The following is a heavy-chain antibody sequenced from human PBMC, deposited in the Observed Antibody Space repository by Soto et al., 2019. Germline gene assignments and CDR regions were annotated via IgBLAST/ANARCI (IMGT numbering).Heavy chain of an antibody. J-gene: IGHJ5*02. Sequence: SETLSLTCTVSGGSISSYYWSWIRQPPGKGLEWIGYIYYSGSTNYNPSLKSRVTISVDMSKNQFSLKLSSVTAADTAVYYCARDGSIVGAITSPTTPFFDRFVDNWFDPWGQGTLVTVSS. CDR3: ARDGSIVGAITSPTTPFFDRFVDNWFDP. V-gene: IGHV4-59*01. CDR1: GGSISSYY. CDR2: IYYSGST. D-gene: IGHD1-26*01.